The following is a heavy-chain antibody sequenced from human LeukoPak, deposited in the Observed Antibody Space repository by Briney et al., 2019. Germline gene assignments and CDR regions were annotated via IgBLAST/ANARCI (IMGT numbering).Heavy chain of an antibody. CDR3: ARVVAHFDY. V-gene: IGHV4-34*01. CDR2: IDHSGNT. CDR1: DGSLSGYY. D-gene: IGHD2-15*01. Sequence: PSETLSLTCAVYDGSLSGYYWSWIRQPPGEGLEWIGEIDHSGNTNYNPSLKSRVTISVDTSKNQFSLNLSSVTAADTAVYYCARVVAHFDYWGQGTLVTVSS. J-gene: IGHJ4*02.